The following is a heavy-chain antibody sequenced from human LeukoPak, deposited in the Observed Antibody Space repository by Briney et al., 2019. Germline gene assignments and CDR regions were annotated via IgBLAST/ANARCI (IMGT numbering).Heavy chain of an antibody. V-gene: IGHV1-8*01. J-gene: IGHJ6*03. Sequence: ASVKVSCKASGYTFTSYDINWVRQATGQGLEWMGWMNPNSGNTGYAQKFQGRVTMTRNTSISTAYMELSSLRSEDAAVYYCARTRYDILTGDYYYYMDVWGKGTTVTISS. CDR1: GYTFTSYD. CDR2: MNPNSGNT. CDR3: ARTRYDILTGDYYYYMDV. D-gene: IGHD3-9*01.